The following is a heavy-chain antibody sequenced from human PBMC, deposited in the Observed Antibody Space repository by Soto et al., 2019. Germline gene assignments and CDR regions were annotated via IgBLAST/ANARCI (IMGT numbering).Heavy chain of an antibody. J-gene: IGHJ6*02. CDR2: INPSGGST. D-gene: IGHD6-6*01. CDR1: GYTFTCYC. CDR3: ARDRVAARPHGMDV. V-gene: IGHV1-46*01. Sequence: ASVKVSCKASGYTFTCYCMHWVRQGPGQGLEWMGIINPSGGSTSYAQKFQGRVTMTRDTSTSTVYMELSSLRSEDTAVYYCARDRVAARPHGMDVWGQGTTVTVSS.